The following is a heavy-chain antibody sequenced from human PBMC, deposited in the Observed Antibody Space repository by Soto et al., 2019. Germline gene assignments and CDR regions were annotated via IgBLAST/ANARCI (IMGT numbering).Heavy chain of an antibody. CDR3: ASTSGILARYYYYGMDV. D-gene: IGHD1-1*01. J-gene: IGHJ6*02. Sequence: PVGPMRLSCTASGVTFSSCAMVLVRQAPGKGLEWVSDIIDSGASTYYADSVKGRFTISRDNSKNTLYLQINSLRADDTAVYYCASTSGILARYYYYGMDVWGQGTTVTVSS. V-gene: IGHV3-23*01. CDR1: GVTFSSCA. CDR2: IIDSGAST.